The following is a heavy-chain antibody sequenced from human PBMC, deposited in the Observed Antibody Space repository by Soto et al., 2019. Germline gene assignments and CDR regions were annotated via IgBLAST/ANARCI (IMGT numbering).Heavy chain of an antibody. CDR3: ARGWNIVATIEGYFFDY. CDR2: INLSGST. J-gene: IGHJ4*02. Sequence: QVQLQQWGAGLLKPSETLSLTCAVYGGSFSGYYWSWIRQPPGKGLERIGEINLSGSTNYNPSLKSRVTISVDTSKNQFSLKLSSVTAADTAVYYCARGWNIVATIEGYFFDYWGQGTLVTVSS. V-gene: IGHV4-34*01. D-gene: IGHD5-12*01. CDR1: GGSFSGYY.